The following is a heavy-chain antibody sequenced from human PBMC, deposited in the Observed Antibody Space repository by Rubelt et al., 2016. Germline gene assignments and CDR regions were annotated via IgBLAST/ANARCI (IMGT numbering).Heavy chain of an antibody. V-gene: IGHV3-66*01. CDR2: LYSGGNT. CDR1: GFTVSSNY. CDR3: ARGQYNWNVFDY. D-gene: IGHD1-20*01. J-gene: IGHJ4*02. Sequence: EVQLVESGGGLVQPGGSLRLSCAASGFTVSSNYIRWVRQAPGKGLEWVSVLYSGGNTYYAGSVTGRVTNSRDNAKNSRYLQWNSLGAEDTAVYYCARGQYNWNVFDYWGQGTLVTVSS.